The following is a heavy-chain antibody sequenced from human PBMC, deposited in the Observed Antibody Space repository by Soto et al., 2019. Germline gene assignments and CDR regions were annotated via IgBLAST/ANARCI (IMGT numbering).Heavy chain of an antibody. CDR2: RWYDGSNK. D-gene: IGHD3-16*01. V-gene: IGHV3-33*01. Sequence: GGSLRLSCSASGFTFSSYGMHWVRHAPGRGLQRVSVRWYDGSNKYCADSVKGRFTISRDNSKNTPYLQMNSLRAEDTAVYYCARDLTYGRSHIGLYGRDVWGQGTTVTVSS. CDR1: GFTFSSYG. J-gene: IGHJ6*02. CDR3: ARDLTYGRSHIGLYGRDV.